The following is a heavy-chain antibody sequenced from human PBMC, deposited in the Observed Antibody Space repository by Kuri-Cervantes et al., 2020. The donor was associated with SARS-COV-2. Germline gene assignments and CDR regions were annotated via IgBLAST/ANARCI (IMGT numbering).Heavy chain of an antibody. V-gene: IGHV5-51*01. CDR1: GYSFTSYW. CDR2: IYPGYSDT. J-gene: IGHJ2*01. CDR3: ARRRRGRQYFDL. Sequence: QVSCKGSGYSFTSYWIGWVRQMPGKGLEWMGIIYPGYSDTRYSPSFQGQVTISADKSISTAYLQWSSLKASDTAMYYCARRRRGRQYFDLWGRGTLVTVSS.